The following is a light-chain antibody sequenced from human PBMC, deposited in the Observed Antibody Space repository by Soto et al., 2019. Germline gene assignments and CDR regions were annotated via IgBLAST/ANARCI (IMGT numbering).Light chain of an antibody. CDR3: QHYGRSAYT. CDR1: QSVSSNY. CDR2: GAS. Sequence: EIVLTQSPGTLSLSPGERATLSCRASQSVSSNYLAWYQQKPGQAPRLLIYGASSSATRIPDSFSCSGSETDFTLTISTREPEDFDVYYCQHYGRSAYTFGQGTTLEIK. V-gene: IGKV3-20*01. J-gene: IGKJ2*01.